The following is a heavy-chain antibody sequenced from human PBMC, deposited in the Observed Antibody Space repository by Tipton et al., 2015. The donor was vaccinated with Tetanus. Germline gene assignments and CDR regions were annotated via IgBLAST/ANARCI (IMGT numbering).Heavy chain of an antibody. Sequence: LRLSCTVSGGSISAYYWSWIRQPPGKGLEWIAYVSSSGRTNYNPSLKSRVTISVDTSSSQFSLRLTSVTAADTAVYFCAGVLRSESVGWFDPWGQGTLVTVSS. V-gene: IGHV4-59*12. CDR3: AGVLRSESVGWFDP. D-gene: IGHD3-3*01. CDR1: GGSISAYY. J-gene: IGHJ5*02. CDR2: VSSSGRT.